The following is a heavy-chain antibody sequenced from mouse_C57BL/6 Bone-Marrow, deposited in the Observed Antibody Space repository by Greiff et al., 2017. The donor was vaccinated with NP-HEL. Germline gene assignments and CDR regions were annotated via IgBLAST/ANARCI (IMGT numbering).Heavy chain of an antibody. CDR3: ANYFYAMDY. CDR1: GFTFSSYG. V-gene: IGHV5-6*01. D-gene: IGHD1-1*01. J-gene: IGHJ4*01. Sequence: EVHLVESGGDLVKPGGSLKLSCAASGFTFSSYGMSWVRQTPDKRLEWVATISSGGGCTYYTDSVKGRFTLSRDNAKNTLYLLMSSLKAEDTAMYYCANYFYAMDYWGQGTSVTVSS. CDR2: ISSGGGCT.